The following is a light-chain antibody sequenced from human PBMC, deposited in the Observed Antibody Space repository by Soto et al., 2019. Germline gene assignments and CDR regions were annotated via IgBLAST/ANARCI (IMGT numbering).Light chain of an antibody. J-gene: IGLJ1*01. Sequence: QSALTQPASVSGSPGQSITISCTGTSSDVGSYNLVSWYQQHPGKAPKLMIYGVNKRPSGVSNRFSGSKSGNTASLTISGLQAEDEADYYCCSFAGSSTYVFGTGTKVTVL. CDR2: GVN. CDR1: SSDVGSYNL. CDR3: CSFAGSSTYV. V-gene: IGLV2-23*02.